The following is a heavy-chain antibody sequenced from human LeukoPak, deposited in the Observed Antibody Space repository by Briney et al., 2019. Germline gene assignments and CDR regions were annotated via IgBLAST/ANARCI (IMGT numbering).Heavy chain of an antibody. CDR3: ARGPLGYFDWLGNDY. CDR2: INPSGGST. J-gene: IGHJ4*02. D-gene: IGHD3-9*01. Sequence: ASVKVSCKASGYTFTSYYMHWVRQAPGQGLEWMGIINPSGGSTSYAQKFQGRVTMTRDMSTSTVYMELSSLRSEDTAVYYCARGPLGYFDWLGNDYWGQGTLVTVSS. CDR1: GYTFTSYY. V-gene: IGHV1-46*01.